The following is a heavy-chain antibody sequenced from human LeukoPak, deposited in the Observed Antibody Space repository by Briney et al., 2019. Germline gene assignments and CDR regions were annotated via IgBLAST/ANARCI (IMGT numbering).Heavy chain of an antibody. Sequence: SETLSLTCAVYGGSFSGYYWSWIRQPPGKGLEWIGEINHSGSTNYNPSLKSRVTISVDKSKNQFSLKLSSVTAADTAVYYCAEAVRFLEWLPDNWFDPWGQGTLVTVSS. CDR2: INHSGST. V-gene: IGHV4-34*01. J-gene: IGHJ5*02. CDR1: GGSFSGYY. CDR3: AEAVRFLEWLPDNWFDP. D-gene: IGHD3-3*01.